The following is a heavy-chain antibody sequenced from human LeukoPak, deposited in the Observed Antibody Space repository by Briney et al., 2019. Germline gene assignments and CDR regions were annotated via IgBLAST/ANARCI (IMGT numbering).Heavy chain of an antibody. CDR2: IKQDGSEK. Sequence: GGSRRLSCAASGFTFSSYWMSWVRQAPGKGLEWVANIKQDGSEKYYVDSVKGRFTISRDNAKNSLYLQMNSLRAEDTAVYYCARDKQQLPGAFDIWGQGTMVTVSS. D-gene: IGHD6-13*01. V-gene: IGHV3-7*01. CDR1: GFTFSSYW. J-gene: IGHJ3*02. CDR3: ARDKQQLPGAFDI.